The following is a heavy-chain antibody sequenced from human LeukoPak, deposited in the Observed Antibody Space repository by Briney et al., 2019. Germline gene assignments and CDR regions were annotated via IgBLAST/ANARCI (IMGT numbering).Heavy chain of an antibody. CDR3: ARDGISDYDILTGYLGNYFDY. CDR1: GGTFSSYA. CDR2: IILIFGTA. Sequence: SVKVSCKASGGTFSSYAISWVRQAPGQGLEWMGGIILIFGTANYAQKFQGRVTITADESTSTAYMELSSLRSEDTAVYYCARDGISDYDILTGYLGNYFDYWGQGTLVTVSS. J-gene: IGHJ4*02. V-gene: IGHV1-69*13. D-gene: IGHD3-9*01.